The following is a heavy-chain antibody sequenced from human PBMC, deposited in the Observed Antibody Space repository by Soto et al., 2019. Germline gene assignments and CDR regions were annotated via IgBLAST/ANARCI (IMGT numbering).Heavy chain of an antibody. CDR2: IWYDGSNK. J-gene: IGHJ4*02. Sequence: GGSLRLSCAASGFTFSSYGMHWVRQAPGKGLEWVAVIWYDGSNKYYADSVKGRFTISRDNSKNTLYLQMNSLRAEDTAVYYCARGSGSYLSYFDYWGQGTLVTVSS. V-gene: IGHV3-33*08. D-gene: IGHD1-26*01. CDR1: GFTFSSYG. CDR3: ARGSGSYLSYFDY.